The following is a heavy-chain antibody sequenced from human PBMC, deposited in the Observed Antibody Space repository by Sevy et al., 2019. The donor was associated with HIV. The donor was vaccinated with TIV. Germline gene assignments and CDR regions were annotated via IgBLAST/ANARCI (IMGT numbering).Heavy chain of an antibody. J-gene: IGHJ4*02. CDR2: ICRVGDNT. Sequence: GGSLRLSCEVPASTFSSYAMSWVRQAPGKGLEWVSAICRVGDNTYYADSVKGRFTISRNNSKNTLYLQMNSLRGDDTAVYYCAKQPDYWGRGTLVTVSS. V-gene: IGHV3-23*01. CDR3: AKQPDY. CDR1: ASTFSSYA.